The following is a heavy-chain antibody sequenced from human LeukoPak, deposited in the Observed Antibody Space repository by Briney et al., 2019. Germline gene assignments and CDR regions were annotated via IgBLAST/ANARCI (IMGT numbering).Heavy chain of an antibody. V-gene: IGHV3-7*01. CDR1: GFTFSRYW. J-gene: IGHJ4*02. Sequence: GGSLRLSCAASGFTFSRYWMRWVRQAPGKGLEWAANMNQDGSEKYYLDSVKGRFTISRDNAKNSLYLQMNSLRPEDTAVYYCARRDEGAPGRGSDYWGQGTLVTVSS. CDR3: ARRDEGAPGRGSDY. D-gene: IGHD6-13*01. CDR2: MNQDGSEK.